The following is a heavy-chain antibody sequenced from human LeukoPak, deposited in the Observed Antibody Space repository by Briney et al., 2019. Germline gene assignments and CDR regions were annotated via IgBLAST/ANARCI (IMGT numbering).Heavy chain of an antibody. V-gene: IGHV3-23*01. D-gene: IGHD3-10*01. CDR3: AKGDYGSGSPIDY. J-gene: IGHJ4*02. CDR2: ISGSGGST. Sequence: GGSLRLSCAASGFTFSSYAMSWVRQAPGKGLEWVSGISGSGGSTYYADSVKGRFTTFRDNSKNTLYLQMNSLRAEDTAVYYCAKGDYGSGSPIDYWGQGTLVTVSS. CDR1: GFTFSSYA.